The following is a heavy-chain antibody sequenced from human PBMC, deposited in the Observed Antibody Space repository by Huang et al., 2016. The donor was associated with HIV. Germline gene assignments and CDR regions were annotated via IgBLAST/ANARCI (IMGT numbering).Heavy chain of an antibody. CDR3: ATPHHFVSSGYHWFFDL. CDR2: IIPLFNEK. V-gene: IGHV1-69*13. J-gene: IGHJ2*01. CDR1: GDTFNTYT. Sequence: SSVNVSCKASGDTFNTYTIAWVRQAPGQGLEWMGGIIPLFNEKHYGPKFQDRFPCTADGSRTTLYMELTNLRSEDTAVYYFATPHHFVSSGYHWFFDLWGRGTLVTVSS. D-gene: IGHD3-22*01.